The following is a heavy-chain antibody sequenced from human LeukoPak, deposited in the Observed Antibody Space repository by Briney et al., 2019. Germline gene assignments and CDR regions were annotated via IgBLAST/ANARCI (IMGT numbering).Heavy chain of an antibody. CDR2: ISYDGSNE. V-gene: IGHV3-30*04. J-gene: IGHJ4*02. Sequence: GGSLRLSCAASGFTFGSYVMHWVRQAPGKGLEWVAIISYDGSNEYYADSVKGRFTISRDNSKNTLYLQMNSLRAADTAVYYCAREYYFDYWGQGTLVTVSS. CDR1: GFTFGSYV. CDR3: AREYYFDY.